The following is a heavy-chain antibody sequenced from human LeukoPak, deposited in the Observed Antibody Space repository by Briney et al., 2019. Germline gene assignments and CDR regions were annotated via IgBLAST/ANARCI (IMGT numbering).Heavy chain of an antibody. Sequence: GASVKVSCKASGYTFTSYYTHWVRQAPGQGLEWMGIINPSGGSTSYAQKFQGRVTMTRDTSTSTVYMELSSLRSEDTAVYYCARGGYSYGYGAPFDYWGQGTLVTVSS. V-gene: IGHV1-46*01. CDR1: GYTFTSYY. CDR2: INPSGGST. D-gene: IGHD5-18*01. J-gene: IGHJ4*02. CDR3: ARGGYSYGYGAPFDY.